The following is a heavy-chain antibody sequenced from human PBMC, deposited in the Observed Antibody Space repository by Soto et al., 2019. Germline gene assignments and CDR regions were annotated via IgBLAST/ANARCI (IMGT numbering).Heavy chain of an antibody. CDR1: GGSICSYY. D-gene: IGHD3-10*01. Sequence: SETLSLTCTVSGGSICSYYWSWIRQPPGKGLEWIGYIYYSGSTNYNPSLKSRVTISVDTSKNQFSLKLSSVTAADTAVYYCARDGYGSDFDYWGQGTLVTVSS. CDR3: ARDGYGSDFDY. J-gene: IGHJ4*02. V-gene: IGHV4-59*01. CDR2: IYYSGST.